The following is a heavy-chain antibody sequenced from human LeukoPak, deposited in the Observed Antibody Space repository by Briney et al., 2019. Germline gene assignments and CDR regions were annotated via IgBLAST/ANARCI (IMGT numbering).Heavy chain of an antibody. CDR1: GGSITSNSYY. J-gene: IGHJ4*02. V-gene: IGHV4-39*01. Sequence: PETLSLTRTVSGGSITSNSYYWGWIRHPPGTGLEWIRCIYLSGSTYYNPLLKSRVTLSVDTSKNQFSLMLSSMTAADTAVYSCAGHAIDSSGYYLDYFDYWGQGTLVTVSS. CDR3: AGHAIDSSGYYLDYFDY. D-gene: IGHD3-22*01. CDR2: IYLSGST.